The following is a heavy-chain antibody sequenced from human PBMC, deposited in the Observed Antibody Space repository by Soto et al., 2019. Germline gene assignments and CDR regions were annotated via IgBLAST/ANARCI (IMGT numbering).Heavy chain of an antibody. D-gene: IGHD3-10*02. CDR1: GGSISSGGYY. CDR2: IYYSGST. J-gene: IGHJ5*02. V-gene: IGHV4-31*03. CDR3: ARRPVVGGVFGESPYNWFDP. Sequence: QVQLQESGPGLVKPSQTLSLTCTVSGGSISSGGYYWSWIRQHPGKGLEWIGYIYYSGSTYYNPSLKSRVTLSVDTSKNQFSLKLSSVTAADTAVYYCARRPVVGGVFGESPYNWFDPWGQGTLVTVSS.